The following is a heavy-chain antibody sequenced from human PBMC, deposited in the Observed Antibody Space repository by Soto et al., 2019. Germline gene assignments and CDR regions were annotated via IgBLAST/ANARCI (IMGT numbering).Heavy chain of an antibody. V-gene: IGHV1-58*01. CDR3: AAEDSTSGDFWSGYYYYYYYGMDV. CDR1: GFTFTSSA. CDR2: IVVGSGNT. D-gene: IGHD3-3*01. J-gene: IGHJ6*02. Sequence: ASVKVSCKASGFTFTSSAVQWVRQARGQRLEWIGWIVVGSGNTNYAQKFQERVTITRDMSTSTAYMELSSLRSEDTAVYYCAAEDSTSGDFWSGYYYYYYYGMDVWGQGTTVTVSS.